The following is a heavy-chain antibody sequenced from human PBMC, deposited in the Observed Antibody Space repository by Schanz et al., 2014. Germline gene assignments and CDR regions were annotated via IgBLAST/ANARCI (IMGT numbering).Heavy chain of an antibody. CDR1: GFTFSSYS. CDR2: ITYNGGTI. V-gene: IGHV3-48*01. D-gene: IGHD1-26*01. J-gene: IGHJ4*02. Sequence: EVQLVESGGGLVQPGGSLRLSCAASGFTFSSYSMNWVRQAPGKGLEWVSYITYNGGTIYYADSVKGRFTVSRDNAENALYLQMNSLRAEDTGLYFCARGGSGSHYRLDYWGQGTLVTVSS. CDR3: ARGGSGSHYRLDY.